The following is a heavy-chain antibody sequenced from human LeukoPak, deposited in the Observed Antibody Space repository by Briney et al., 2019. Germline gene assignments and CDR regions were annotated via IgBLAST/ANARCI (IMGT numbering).Heavy chain of an antibody. CDR1: GITLSNYG. CDR2: ISGSGGTK. D-gene: IGHD3/OR15-3a*01. V-gene: IGHV3-23*01. CDR3: AKRGVVIRVILVGFHKEAYYFDS. J-gene: IGHJ4*02. Sequence: GGSLRLSCAVSGITLSNYGMSWVRQAPGKGLEWVAGISGSGGTKTYADSVKGRFTISRDNSKNTLFLQMNSLRAEDTAVYFCAKRGVVIRVILVGFHKEAYYFDSWGQGALVAVSS.